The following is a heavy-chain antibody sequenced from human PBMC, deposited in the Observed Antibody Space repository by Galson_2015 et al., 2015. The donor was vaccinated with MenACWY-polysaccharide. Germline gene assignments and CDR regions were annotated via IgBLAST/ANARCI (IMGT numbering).Heavy chain of an antibody. J-gene: IGHJ4*02. V-gene: IGHV3-48*01. CDR1: GFTFSSYN. D-gene: IGHD3-10*01. Sequence: SLRLSCAASGFTFSSYNMNWVRQAPGKGLEWVSYISSSSGTMYYVDSVKGRFTISRDNAKSSLYLQMNSLRAEDTAVYYCAREARGFDYWGQGILVPVSS. CDR3: AREARGFDY. CDR2: ISSSSGTM.